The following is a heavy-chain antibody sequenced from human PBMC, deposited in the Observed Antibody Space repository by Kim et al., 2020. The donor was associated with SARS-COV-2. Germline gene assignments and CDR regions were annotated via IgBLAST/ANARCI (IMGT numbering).Heavy chain of an antibody. CDR1: GYTVSELS. CDR2: FDPEDGET. Sequence: ASVKVSCTVSGYTVSELSMHWVRQAPGKGLEWMRGFDPEDGETMYAQKFQGRVTMTEDTSTDTAYMELSSLRSEDTAVYYCATGYCSSTSCQNYYFYGMD. J-gene: IGHJ6*01. D-gene: IGHD2-2*01. CDR3: ATGYCSSTSCQNYYFYGMD. V-gene: IGHV1-24*01.